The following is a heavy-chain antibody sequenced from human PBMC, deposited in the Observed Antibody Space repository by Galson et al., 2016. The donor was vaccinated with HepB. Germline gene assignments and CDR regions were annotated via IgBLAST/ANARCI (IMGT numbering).Heavy chain of an antibody. CDR1: GFSLSGFA. Sequence: SLRLSCAASGFSLSGFAMHWVRQAPGKGLEWVAVISYDGSHEFSDSVKGRFTISRDNSKKTLYLQMNSLRADDTAVYYCAKVGYSRSWYGTWDSNYGVDVWGQGTTVTVSS. J-gene: IGHJ6*02. CDR2: ISYDGSHE. CDR3: AKVGYSRSWYGTWDSNYGVDV. V-gene: IGHV3-30*18. D-gene: IGHD6-13*01.